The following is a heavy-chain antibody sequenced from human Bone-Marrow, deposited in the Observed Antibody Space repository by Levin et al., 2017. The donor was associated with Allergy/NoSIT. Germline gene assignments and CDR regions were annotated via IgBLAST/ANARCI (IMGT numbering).Heavy chain of an antibody. D-gene: IGHD6-6*01. Sequence: SQTLSLTCAVYGGSFSGYYWSWIRQPPGKGLEWIGEINHSGSTNYNPSLKSRVTISVDTSKNQFSLKLSSVTAADTAVYYCARVYSSSSVGADFDYWGQGTLVTVSS. J-gene: IGHJ4*02. CDR3: ARVYSSSSVGADFDY. CDR2: INHSGST. CDR1: GGSFSGYY. V-gene: IGHV4-34*01.